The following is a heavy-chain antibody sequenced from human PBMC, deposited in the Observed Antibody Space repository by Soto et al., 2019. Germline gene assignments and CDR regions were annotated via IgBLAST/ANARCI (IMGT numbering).Heavy chain of an antibody. CDR1: GYTFTSYA. CDR2: INAGNGNT. D-gene: IGHD1-26*01. V-gene: IGHV1-3*01. CDR3: ARDSGKWELDY. J-gene: IGHJ4*02. Sequence: QVQLVQSGAEVKKPGASVKVSCKASGYTFTSYAMHWVRQAPGQRLEWMGWINAGNGNTKYSQKFQGRVTITRDTSASTAYMDLSSLSSEDTAVYYCARDSGKWELDYWGPGNLVTVSS.